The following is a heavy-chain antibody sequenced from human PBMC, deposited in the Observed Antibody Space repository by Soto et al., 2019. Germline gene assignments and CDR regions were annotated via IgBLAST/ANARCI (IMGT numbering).Heavy chain of an antibody. CDR3: TTDRDFLSGYPLGS. J-gene: IGHJ4*02. V-gene: IGHV3-15*01. CDR2: IKSKTDGGTT. CDR1: GFTFSNAW. Sequence: EVQLVESGGGLVKPGGSIRLSCAASGFTFSNAWMSWVRQAPGKGLEWVGRIKSKTDGGTTDYAAPVKGRFTISRDDSKNTLYLQMNSLKTEDTAVYYCTTDRDFLSGYPLGSWGQGTLVTVSS. D-gene: IGHD3-3*01.